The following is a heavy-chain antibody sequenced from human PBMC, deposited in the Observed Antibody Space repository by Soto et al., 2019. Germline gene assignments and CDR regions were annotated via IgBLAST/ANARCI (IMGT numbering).Heavy chain of an antibody. D-gene: IGHD2-15*01. CDR3: SSPSRASCSGATCYDY. CDR1: GFTLSGSA. J-gene: IGHJ4*02. CDR2: IRSKANNYAT. V-gene: IGHV3-73*01. Sequence: GGSLRLSCAASGFTLSGSAVHWVRQAPGKGLEWVGRIRSKANNYATTYGAPVKGRFTISRDDSKNTAYLQMSSLITEDTAVYFCSSPSRASCSGATCYDYWGQGTLVTVSS.